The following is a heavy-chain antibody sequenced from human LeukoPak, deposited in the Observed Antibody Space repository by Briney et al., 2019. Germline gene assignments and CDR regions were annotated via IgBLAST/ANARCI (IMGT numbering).Heavy chain of an antibody. CDR2: IDHSGST. D-gene: IGHD3/OR15-3a*01. CDR3: ARGTGYLAYYFYAMDV. V-gene: IGHV4-38-2*01. Sequence: PAETLSLTCAVYGYYISSGYFGGWIRQPPGEGLGWIGSIDHSGSTYYNPSLKSRVTISADTTKNQFSLRLSSVTAADTAVYHCARGTGYLAYYFYAMDVWGKGTTVTVSS. CDR1: GYYISSGYF. J-gene: IGHJ6*04.